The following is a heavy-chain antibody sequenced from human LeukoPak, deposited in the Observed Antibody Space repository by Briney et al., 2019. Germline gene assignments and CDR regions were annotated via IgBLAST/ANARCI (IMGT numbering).Heavy chain of an antibody. CDR1: GYTFTGYY. V-gene: IGHV1-2*02. CDR2: INPNSGGT. CDR3: AVQGAVRRYYFDY. J-gene: IGHJ4*02. Sequence: ASVKVSCKASGYTFTGYYMYWVRQAPGQGLEWMGWINPNSGGTNYAQKFQGRVTMTRDTSISTAYMELSRLRSDDTAVYYCAVQGAVRRYYFDYWGQGTLVTVSS. D-gene: IGHD1-1*01.